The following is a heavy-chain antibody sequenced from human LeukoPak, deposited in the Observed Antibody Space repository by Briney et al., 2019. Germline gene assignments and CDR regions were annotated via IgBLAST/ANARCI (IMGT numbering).Heavy chain of an antibody. Sequence: PSETLSLTCAVYGGSFSGYYWSWIRQPPGKGLEWIGEINHSGSTNYNPSLKSRVTISVDTSKNQFSLKLSSVTAADTAVYYCARGGFGAGYCSSTSCSFDYWGQGTLVTVSS. D-gene: IGHD2-2*01. V-gene: IGHV4-34*01. CDR3: ARGGFGAGYCSSTSCSFDY. CDR2: INHSGST. J-gene: IGHJ4*02. CDR1: GGSFSGYY.